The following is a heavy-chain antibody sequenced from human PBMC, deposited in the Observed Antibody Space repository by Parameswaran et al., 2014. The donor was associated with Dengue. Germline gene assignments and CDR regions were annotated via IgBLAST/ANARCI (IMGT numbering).Heavy chain of an antibody. CDR2: INPNSGGT. J-gene: IGHJ4*02. V-gene: IGHV1-2*02. D-gene: IGHD2-21*01. Sequence: WVRQAPGQGLEWMGWINPNSGGTNYAQKFQGRVTMTRDTSISTAYMELSRLRSDDTAVYYCARGRYCGGDCYDYWGQGTLVTVSS. CDR3: ARGRYCGGDCYDY.